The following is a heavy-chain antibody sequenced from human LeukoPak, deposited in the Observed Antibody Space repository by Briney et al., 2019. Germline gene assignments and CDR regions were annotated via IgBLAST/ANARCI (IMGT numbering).Heavy chain of an antibody. D-gene: IGHD1-26*01. CDR2: IYTSGST. CDR3: ARDRGVGYPDY. J-gene: IGHJ4*02. V-gene: IGHV4-4*07. CDR1: GGSFSGYY. Sequence: PSETLSLTCAVYGGSFSGYYWSWIRQPAGKGLEWIGRIYTSGSTNYNPSLKSRVTISVDASKNQFSLNLSSVTAADTAVYYCARDRGVGYPDYWGQGTLVTVSS.